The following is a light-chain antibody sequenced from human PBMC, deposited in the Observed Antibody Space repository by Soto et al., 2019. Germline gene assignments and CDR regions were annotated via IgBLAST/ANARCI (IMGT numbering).Light chain of an antibody. Sequence: QSALTQPASVSGSPGQSITISCTGTSSDVGAYNYVSWYQQHPGKAPKLMIYDVSHRPSGVSNRFSGSKSGNTASLTISGLQAEDEADYSCSSYTSSSTLVVFGGGTKLTVL. CDR3: SSYTSSSTLVV. CDR1: SSDVGAYNY. CDR2: DVS. J-gene: IGLJ2*01. V-gene: IGLV2-14*03.